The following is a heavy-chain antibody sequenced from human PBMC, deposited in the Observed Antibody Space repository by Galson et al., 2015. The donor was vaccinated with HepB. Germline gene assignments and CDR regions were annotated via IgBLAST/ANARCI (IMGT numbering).Heavy chain of an antibody. CDR3: VRVWGAWGSSLPHY. J-gene: IGHJ4*01. D-gene: IGHD3-16*01. Sequence: SLRLSCAASGFTLSSYCINWVRQAPGKGLEWVSYISDSGSKIYYADSVRGRFTISRDNAKNSLYLQMNSLRDGDTAVYYCVRVWGAWGSSLPHYWGNGTLVTASS. V-gene: IGHV3-48*02. CDR2: ISDSGSKI. CDR1: GFTLSSYC.